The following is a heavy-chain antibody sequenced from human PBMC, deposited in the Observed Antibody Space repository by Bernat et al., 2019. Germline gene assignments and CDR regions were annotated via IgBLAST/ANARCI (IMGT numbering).Heavy chain of an antibody. Sequence: EVQLVESGGGLVKPVGSLRLSCAASGFTFSNAWMSWVRQAPGKGLEWVGRIKSKTDGGTTDYAAPVKGRFTISRDDSKNTLYLQMNSLKTEDTAVYYCTSNPDNVLVVYAAFDPWGQGTLVTVSS. CDR3: TSNPDNVLVVYAAFDP. CDR1: GFTFSNAW. J-gene: IGHJ5*02. D-gene: IGHD2-8*02. CDR2: IKSKTDGGTT. V-gene: IGHV3-15*01.